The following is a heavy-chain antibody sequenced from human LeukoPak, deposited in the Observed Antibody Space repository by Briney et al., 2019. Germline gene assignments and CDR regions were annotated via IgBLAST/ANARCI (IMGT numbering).Heavy chain of an antibody. CDR3: AREDAEQMDNSFDI. Sequence: SSETLSLTCTVSGDSISRSSDYWGWIRQPPGKGPEWIGSVYYIGSTFYNPSLKSRLTISIDTSKNQFSLKLRSVTAADTAVYYCAREDAEQMDNSFDIWGQGTMVTVSS. D-gene: IGHD5-24*01. CDR1: GDSISRSSDY. CDR2: VYYIGST. J-gene: IGHJ3*02. V-gene: IGHV4-39*07.